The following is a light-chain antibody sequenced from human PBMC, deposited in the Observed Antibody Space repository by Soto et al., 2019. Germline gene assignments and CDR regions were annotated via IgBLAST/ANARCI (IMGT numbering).Light chain of an antibody. CDR2: GAS. Sequence: EIVMTQSPATLSVAAGERATLSFRASQSVSSNLAWYQQKPGQAPRLLIYGASTRATGIPARFSGSGSGTEFTLTISSLQSEDFAVYYCQQYNNWPITFGQGTRLEI. CDR3: QQYNNWPIT. CDR1: QSVSSN. J-gene: IGKJ5*01. V-gene: IGKV3-15*01.